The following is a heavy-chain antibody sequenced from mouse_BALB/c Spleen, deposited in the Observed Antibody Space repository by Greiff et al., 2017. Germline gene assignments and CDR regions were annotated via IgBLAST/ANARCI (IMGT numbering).Heavy chain of an antibody. D-gene: IGHD4-1*01. V-gene: IGHV5-12-2*01. J-gene: IGHJ1*01. Sequence: DVKLVESGGGLVQPGGSLKLSCAASGFTFSSYTMSWVRQTPEKRLEWVAYISNGGGSTYYPDTVKGRFTISRDNAKNTLYLQMSSLKSEDTAMYYCARQGNWDGGYFDVWGAGTTVTVSS. CDR3: ARQGNWDGGYFDV. CDR2: ISNGGGST. CDR1: GFTFSSYT.